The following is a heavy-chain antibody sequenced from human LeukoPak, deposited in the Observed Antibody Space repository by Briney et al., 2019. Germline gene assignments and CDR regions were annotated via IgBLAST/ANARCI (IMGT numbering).Heavy chain of an antibody. V-gene: IGHV3-21*06. Sequence: GGSLRLSCAASGFTFSSYEMNWVRQAPGKGLEWVSAISTSGSSIYYADSVKGRFTISRDNAKNSLYLLMNSLRAEDTAVYYCARRAPSHDFDYWGQGTLVTVSS. J-gene: IGHJ4*02. CDR2: ISTSGSSI. CDR1: GFTFSSYE. CDR3: ARRAPSHDFDY.